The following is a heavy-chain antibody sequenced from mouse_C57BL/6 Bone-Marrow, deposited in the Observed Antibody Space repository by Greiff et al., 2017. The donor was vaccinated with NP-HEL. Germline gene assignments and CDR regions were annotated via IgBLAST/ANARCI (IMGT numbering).Heavy chain of an antibody. V-gene: IGHV1-54*01. CDR1: GYAFTNYL. CDR3: ARRYYGSSYAMDY. CDR2: INPGSGGT. D-gene: IGHD1-1*01. Sequence: VQLQQSGAELVRPGTSVKVSCKASGYAFTNYLIEWVKQRPGQGLEWIGVINPGSGGTNYNEKFKGKATLTADKSSSTAYMQLRSLTSEDSAVYFCARRYYGSSYAMDYWGQGTSVTVSS. J-gene: IGHJ4*01.